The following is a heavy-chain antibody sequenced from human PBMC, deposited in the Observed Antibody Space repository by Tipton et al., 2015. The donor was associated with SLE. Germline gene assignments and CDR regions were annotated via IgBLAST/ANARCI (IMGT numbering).Heavy chain of an antibody. V-gene: IGHV3-7*01. Sequence: GSLRLSCAASGFTFSSYWMSWVRQAPGKGLEWVANIKQDGSEKYYVDSVKGRFTISRDNAKNSLYLQMNSLRAEDTAVYYCARDSLPYYYDSSGYYWGQGTLVTVSS. J-gene: IGHJ4*02. D-gene: IGHD3-22*01. CDR2: IKQDGSEK. CDR3: ARDSLPYYYDSSGYY. CDR1: GFTFSSYW.